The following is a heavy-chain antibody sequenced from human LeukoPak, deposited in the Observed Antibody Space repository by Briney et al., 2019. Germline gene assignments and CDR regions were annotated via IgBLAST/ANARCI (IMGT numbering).Heavy chain of an antibody. Sequence: ASVKVSCKASGYTLAGYHMHWVRQAPGQGLEWMGWINPNSGVTNYAQKSQGRVTMTRDTSISTAYMELSSLRSDDTAVYYCARGYCSGGSCSGAWFDPWGQGTLVTVSS. CDR2: INPNSGVT. CDR3: ARGYCSGGSCSGAWFDP. CDR1: GYTLAGYH. V-gene: IGHV1-2*02. D-gene: IGHD2-15*01. J-gene: IGHJ5*02.